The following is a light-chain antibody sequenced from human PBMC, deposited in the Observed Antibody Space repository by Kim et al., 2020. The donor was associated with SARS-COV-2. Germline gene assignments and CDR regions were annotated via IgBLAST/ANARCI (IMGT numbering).Light chain of an antibody. V-gene: IGKV1-9*01. J-gene: IGKJ3*01. CDR2: DAS. Sequence: IQLTQSPSSLSASVGDRVTITCRANQGISSYLAWYQQKPGKAPKLLIYDASTLQSGVPSMFSGSGSGTDFTLTISSLQPEDFATYCCQQINSPLTFGPGTKVDIK. CDR3: QQINSPLT. CDR1: QGISSY.